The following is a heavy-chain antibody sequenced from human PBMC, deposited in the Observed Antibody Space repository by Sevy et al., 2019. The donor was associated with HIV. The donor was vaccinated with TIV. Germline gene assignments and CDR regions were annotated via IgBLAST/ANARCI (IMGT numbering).Heavy chain of an antibody. Sequence: GGSLRLSCAASGFTISRYGMHWVRQAPGKGLEWVAVISYDGSNEYYADSVKGRFTISRDNSKNTLYLQMNSLRAEDTAVYYCAKERGSGWSDYYYGMDVWGQGTTVTVSS. CDR1: GFTISRYG. CDR2: ISYDGSNE. V-gene: IGHV3-30*18. D-gene: IGHD6-19*01. J-gene: IGHJ6*02. CDR3: AKERGSGWSDYYYGMDV.